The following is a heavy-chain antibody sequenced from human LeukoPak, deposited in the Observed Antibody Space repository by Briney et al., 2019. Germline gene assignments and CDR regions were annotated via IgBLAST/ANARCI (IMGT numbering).Heavy chain of an antibody. Sequence: ASVKVSCKTSGDTFSTDFMHWVRQAPGQGLEWMGIINVSGGGASYAQKFQGRVSMTRDMSTSTVYMELSSLRSEDTAVYYCTYREYNYGPFDYWGQGTLVTVSS. J-gene: IGHJ4*02. CDR1: GDTFSTDF. CDR2: INVSGGGA. D-gene: IGHD5-18*01. V-gene: IGHV1-46*01. CDR3: TYREYNYGPFDY.